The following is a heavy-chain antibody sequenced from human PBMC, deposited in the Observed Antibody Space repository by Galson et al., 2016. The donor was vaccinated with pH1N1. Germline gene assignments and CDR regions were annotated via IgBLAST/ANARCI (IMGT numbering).Heavy chain of an antibody. J-gene: IGHJ6*02. Sequence: SLRLSCAASGFTFHDYTTHWVRQTPGKGLEWVSLVSWNGGSTYYADYVKGRFTVSRDNSKNSLYLQMNSLRSEDTALYYCAKEIQRGPYGMDVWGRGTTVTVSS. CDR2: VSWNGGST. D-gene: IGHD3-16*01. V-gene: IGHV3-43*01. CDR1: GFTFHDYT. CDR3: AKEIQRGPYGMDV.